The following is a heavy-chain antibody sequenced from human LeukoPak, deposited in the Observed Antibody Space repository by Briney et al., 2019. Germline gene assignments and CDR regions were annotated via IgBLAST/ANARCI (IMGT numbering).Heavy chain of an antibody. D-gene: IGHD2-2*01. CDR2: IIPIFGTA. V-gene: IGHV1-69*01. J-gene: IGHJ5*02. Sequence: ASVKVSCKASGGTFSSYAISWVRQAPGQGLEWMGGIIPIFGTANYAQKFHGRVTITADESTSTAYMELSSLRSEDTAVYYCARDRRCSSTSCYNWFDPWGQGTLVTVSS. CDR3: ARDRRCSSTSCYNWFDP. CDR1: GGTFSSYA.